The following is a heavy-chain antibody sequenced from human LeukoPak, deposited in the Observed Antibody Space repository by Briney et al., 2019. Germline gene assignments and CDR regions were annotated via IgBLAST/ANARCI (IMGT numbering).Heavy chain of an antibody. D-gene: IGHD4-17*01. V-gene: IGHV3-30-3*01. CDR2: LSYDGGTA. J-gene: IGHJ5*02. CDR1: GITFNSHA. CDR3: ARDYNDYGVHWFDH. Sequence: GGSLRLSCAASGITFNSHAMHWDRQAPGKGLEWVAVLSYDGGTAYYADSVKGRFIISRDNSKNTFYLQMNSLRAEDTAVYYCARDYNDYGVHWFDHWGQGILVTVSS.